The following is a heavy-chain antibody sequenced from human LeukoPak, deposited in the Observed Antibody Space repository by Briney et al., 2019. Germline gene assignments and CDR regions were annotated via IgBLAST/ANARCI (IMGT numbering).Heavy chain of an antibody. Sequence: GGSLRLSCVASGFTFSTYAVSWVRQAPGKGLEWVSVITGSGGSTYYADSVKGRFTISRDNPKNTLYLQMNSLRAEDTAVYYCAKGANYGDFLYFDYWGQGTLVTVSS. J-gene: IGHJ4*02. D-gene: IGHD4-17*01. CDR3: AKGANYGDFLYFDY. V-gene: IGHV3-23*01. CDR1: GFTFSTYA. CDR2: ITGSGGST.